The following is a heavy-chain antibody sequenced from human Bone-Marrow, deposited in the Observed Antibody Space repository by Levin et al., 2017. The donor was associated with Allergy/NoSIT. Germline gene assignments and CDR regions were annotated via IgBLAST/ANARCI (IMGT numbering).Heavy chain of an antibody. CDR2: IWYDGTHK. J-gene: IGHJ4*02. CDR3: ARADGADY. V-gene: IGHV3-33*02. Sequence: PGGSLRLSCAASGFIFTDYGIHWVRQAPGKGLQWVAVIWYDGTHKYYTDSVEGRFSISRDDSTNTVFLQMDSLRGEGTAVYYCARADGADYWGQGTLVTVSS. CDR1: GFIFTDYG.